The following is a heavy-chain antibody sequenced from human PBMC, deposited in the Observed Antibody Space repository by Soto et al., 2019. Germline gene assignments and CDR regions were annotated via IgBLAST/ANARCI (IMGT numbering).Heavy chain of an antibody. CDR2: IYHSGST. CDR3: ARGEVDYGDYVFGY. D-gene: IGHD4-17*01. V-gene: IGHV4-30-2*01. J-gene: IGHJ4*02. Sequence: SETLSVTCAVSGGSISSGGYSWSWIRQPPGKGLEWIGYIYHSGSTYYNPSLKSRVTISVDRSKNQFSLKLSSVTAADTAVYYCARGEVDYGDYVFGYWGQGTLVTVSS. CDR1: GGSISSGGYS.